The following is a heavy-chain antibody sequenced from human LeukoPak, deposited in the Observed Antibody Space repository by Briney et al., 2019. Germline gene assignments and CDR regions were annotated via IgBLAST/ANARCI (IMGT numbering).Heavy chain of an antibody. J-gene: IGHJ6*03. CDR1: GGSISSSSYY. D-gene: IGHD1-26*01. V-gene: IGHV4-39*01. CDR3: ARGTISGFILRYYYMDV. CDR2: IYYSGST. Sequence: SETLSLTCTVSGGSISSSSYYWGWIRQPPGKGLEWIGSIYYSGSTYYNPSLKSRVTISVDTSKNQFSLKLSSVTAADTAVYYCARGTISGFILRYYYMDVWGKGTTVTISS.